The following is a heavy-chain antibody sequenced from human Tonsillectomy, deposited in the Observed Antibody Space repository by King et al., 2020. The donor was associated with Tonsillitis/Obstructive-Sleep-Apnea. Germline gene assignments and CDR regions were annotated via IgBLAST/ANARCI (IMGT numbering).Heavy chain of an antibody. D-gene: IGHD3-22*01. CDR1: GFTFSSYW. CDR2: IISDGSDT. V-gene: IGHV3-74*01. Sequence: DVQLVESGGGLVQPGGSLRLSCAASGFTFSSYWMHWVRQAPGKGLVWVSRIISDGSDTSYADSVKGRFTISRDNATNTLYLQMNSLRAEDTAVYYCARVVAYDGSGYYDHYFDYWGQGTLVTVS. J-gene: IGHJ4*02. CDR3: ARVVAYDGSGYYDHYFDY.